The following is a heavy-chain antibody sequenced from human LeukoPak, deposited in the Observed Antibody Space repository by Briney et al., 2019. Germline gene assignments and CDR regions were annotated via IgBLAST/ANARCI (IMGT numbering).Heavy chain of an antibody. Sequence: GGSLRLSCAASGFTVSSNYMSWVRQAPGKGLEWVSVIYSGGSTYYADSVKGRFTISRDNSKNTLYLQMNSLRAEDTAVYYCARNMVRGVMAYGYYYGMDVWGQGTTVTVSS. CDR2: IYSGGST. J-gene: IGHJ6*02. CDR3: ARNMVRGVMAYGYYYGMDV. CDR1: GFTVSSNY. D-gene: IGHD3-10*01. V-gene: IGHV3-66*01.